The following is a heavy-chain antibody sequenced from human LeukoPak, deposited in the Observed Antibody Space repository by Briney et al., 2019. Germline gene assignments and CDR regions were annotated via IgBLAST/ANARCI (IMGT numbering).Heavy chain of an antibody. D-gene: IGHD3-22*01. V-gene: IGHV1-46*01. Sequence: ASVKVSCKASGYTFTSYYMHWVRQAPGQGLEWMGIINPSGGSTSYAQQFQGRVTMTRDMSTSTVYMELSSLRSEDTAVYYCAFTYYYDSSGFPQDAFDIWGQGTMVTVSS. CDR3: AFTYYYDSSGFPQDAFDI. CDR2: INPSGGST. CDR1: GYTFTSYY. J-gene: IGHJ3*02.